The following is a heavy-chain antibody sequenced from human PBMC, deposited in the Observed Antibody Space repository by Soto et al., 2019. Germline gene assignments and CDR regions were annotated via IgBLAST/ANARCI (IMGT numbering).Heavy chain of an antibody. CDR3: ARNAVLVPAAILGYSYGMDV. CDR1: GGTFSSYA. CDR2: IIPIFGTA. D-gene: IGHD2-2*01. Sequence: QVQLVQSGAEVKKPGSSVKVSCKASGGTFSSYAISWVRQAPGQGLEWMGGIIPIFGTANYAQKFQGRVTITADESTSTAYMELSSLRSEDTAVYYCARNAVLVPAAILGYSYGMDVWGQGTTVTVSS. V-gene: IGHV1-69*12. J-gene: IGHJ6*02.